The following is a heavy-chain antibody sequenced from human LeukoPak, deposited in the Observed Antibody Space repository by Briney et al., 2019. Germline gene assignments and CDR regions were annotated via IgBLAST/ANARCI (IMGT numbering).Heavy chain of an antibody. CDR1: GFTFSSYS. CDR2: ISSSSSYI. Sequence: GGSLRLSCAASGFTFSSYSMNWVRQAPGKGLEWVSSISSSSSYIYYADSVKGRFTISRDNAKNSLYLQMNSLRAEDTAVYYCARDVSGDYVIGYWGQGTLVTVSS. V-gene: IGHV3-21*01. CDR3: ARDVSGDYVIGY. J-gene: IGHJ4*02. D-gene: IGHD3-16*01.